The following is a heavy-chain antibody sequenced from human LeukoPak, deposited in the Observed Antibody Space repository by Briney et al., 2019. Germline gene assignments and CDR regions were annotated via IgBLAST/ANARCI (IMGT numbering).Heavy chain of an antibody. CDR3: SKGPGLWFAESTYFDY. D-gene: IGHD3-10*01. CDR2: IRYDGTNK. Sequence: GGSLRLSCAASGFTFSSFGMHWVRQAPGKGLEWVAFIRYDGTNKYYADSVKGRFTISRDNSKNTLYLQMNSLRAEDMAVYYCSKGPGLWFAESTYFDYWGQGTLVTVSS. V-gene: IGHV3-30*02. J-gene: IGHJ4*02. CDR1: GFTFSSFG.